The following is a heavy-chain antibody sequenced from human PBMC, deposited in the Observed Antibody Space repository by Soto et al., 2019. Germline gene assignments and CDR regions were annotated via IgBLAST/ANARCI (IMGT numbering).Heavy chain of an antibody. CDR2: IYYSGST. CDR1: GGSISSYY. V-gene: IGHV4-59*01. CDR3: ARGTRDDFWSGYYSPTGYYYGMDV. D-gene: IGHD3-3*01. Sequence: KTSETLSLTCTVSGGSISSYYWSWIRQPPGKGLEWIGYIYYSGSTNYNPSLKSRVTMSVDTSKNQFSLKLSSVTAADTAVYYCARGTRDDFWSGYYSPTGYYYGMDVWGQGTTVTVSS. J-gene: IGHJ6*02.